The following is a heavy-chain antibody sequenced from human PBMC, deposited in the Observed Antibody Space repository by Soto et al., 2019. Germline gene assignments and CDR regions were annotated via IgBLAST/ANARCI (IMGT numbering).Heavy chain of an antibody. D-gene: IGHD3-10*01. CDR1: GFTVSNNY. CDR2: IYSGGYT. Sequence: ESGGGLIQPGGSLRLSCAVSGFTVSNNYMSWVRQAPGKGLEGVSVIYSGGYTAYGDSVKGRFTISRDNSKNTLYLQMNSPGAPAPGVLYRGAPPGGGGYWGQGTLVTVSS. CDR3: GAPPGGGGY. J-gene: IGHJ4*02. V-gene: IGHV3-53*01.